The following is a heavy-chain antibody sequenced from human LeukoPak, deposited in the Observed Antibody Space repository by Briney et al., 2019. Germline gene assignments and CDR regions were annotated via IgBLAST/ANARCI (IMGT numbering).Heavy chain of an antibody. J-gene: IGHJ4*02. CDR2: IDGETGNT. V-gene: IGHV1-46*01. Sequence: ASLKVSCKASGYTFIHYYMHSVRQARGQGLEWMGRIDGETGNTRYAQNFQGRVSMTRDTATSTVYMELSSLRFEDTAVYYCARDPGGNYFGPGTHYAYWGQGALVTVSA. D-gene: IGHD3-10*01. CDR3: ARDPGGNYFGPGTHYAY. CDR1: GYTFIHYY.